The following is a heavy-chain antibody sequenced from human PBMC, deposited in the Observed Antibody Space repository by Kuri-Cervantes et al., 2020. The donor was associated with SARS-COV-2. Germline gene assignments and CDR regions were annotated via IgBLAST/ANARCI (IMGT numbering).Heavy chain of an antibody. CDR1: GFTFDEYA. CDR3: ATVFGRPDI. D-gene: IGHD3-10*01. Sequence: GGSLRLSCAGSGFTFDEYAMSWVRQAPGKGLVWVCGINGNGDSSAYADAVEGRFTVFRDNSKNTLYLQMNSLRAEDTAVYYCATVFGRPDIWGQGTMVTVSS. V-gene: IGHV3-20*04. CDR2: INGNGDSS. J-gene: IGHJ3*02.